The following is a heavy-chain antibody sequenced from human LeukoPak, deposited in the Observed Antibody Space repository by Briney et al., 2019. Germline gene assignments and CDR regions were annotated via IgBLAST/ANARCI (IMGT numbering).Heavy chain of an antibody. Sequence: GAXVKVXCKASGYTFTSYGISWVRQAPGQGLEWMGWISAYNGNTNYAQKLQGRVTMTTDTSTSTAYMELRSLRSDDTAVYYCARGDDILTGCQLMDVWGKGTTVTISS. V-gene: IGHV1-18*01. CDR3: ARGDDILTGCQLMDV. CDR1: GYTFTSYG. D-gene: IGHD3-9*01. J-gene: IGHJ6*03. CDR2: ISAYNGNT.